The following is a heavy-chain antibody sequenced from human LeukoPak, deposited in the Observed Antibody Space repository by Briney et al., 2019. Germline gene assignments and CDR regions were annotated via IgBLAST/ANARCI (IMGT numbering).Heavy chain of an antibody. CDR3: ASAAPTSPPEGYFQH. CDR2: IYYSGST. CDR1: GGSISSSSYY. V-gene: IGHV4-39*01. Sequence: SETLSLTCTVSGGSISSSSYYWSWIRQPPGKGLEWIGSIYYSGSTYYNPSLKSRVTISVDTSKNQFSLKLSSVTAADTAVYYCASAAPTSPPEGYFQHWGQGTLVTVSS. D-gene: IGHD2-2*01. J-gene: IGHJ1*01.